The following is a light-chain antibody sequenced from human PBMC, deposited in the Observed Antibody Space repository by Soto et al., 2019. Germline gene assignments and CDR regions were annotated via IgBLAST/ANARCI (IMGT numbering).Light chain of an antibody. CDR3: CSYSGSSTRYV. V-gene: IGLV2-23*02. CDR2: EVS. J-gene: IGLJ1*01. CDR1: SSDVGSYNL. Sequence: SALTQPASVSGSPGQSITISCTGTSSDVGSYNLVSWYQQHPGKAPKLMIYEVSKRPSGVSNRFSGCKSANTASLTISGLQTEDEADYYCCSYSGSSTRYVFGTGTKLTVL.